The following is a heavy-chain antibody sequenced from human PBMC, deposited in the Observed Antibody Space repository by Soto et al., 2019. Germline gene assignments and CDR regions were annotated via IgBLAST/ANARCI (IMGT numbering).Heavy chain of an antibody. CDR2: IYYSGST. V-gene: IGHV4-39*01. D-gene: IGHD6-19*01. CDR1: GGSISSSSYY. J-gene: IGHJ6*02. Sequence: SETLSLTCTVSGGSISSSSYYWGWIRQPPGKGLEWIGSIYYSGSTYYNPSLKSRVTISVDTSKNQFSLKLSSVTAADTAVYYCARLAGGLAVAGVYYYYGMDVWGQGTTVTVSS. CDR3: ARLAGGLAVAGVYYYYGMDV.